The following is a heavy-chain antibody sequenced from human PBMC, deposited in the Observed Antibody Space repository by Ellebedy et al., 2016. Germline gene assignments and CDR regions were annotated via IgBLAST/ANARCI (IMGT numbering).Heavy chain of an antibody. J-gene: IGHJ4*02. Sequence: GESLKISCAASGFTFSSYSMNWVRQAPGKGLEWVSYISSSSSTIYYADSVKGRFTISRDNAKNSLYLQMNSLRAEDTAVYYCAREANYYGSGFPIDYWGQGTLVTVSS. CDR3: AREANYYGSGFPIDY. CDR2: ISSSSSTI. CDR1: GFTFSSYS. D-gene: IGHD3-10*01. V-gene: IGHV3-48*01.